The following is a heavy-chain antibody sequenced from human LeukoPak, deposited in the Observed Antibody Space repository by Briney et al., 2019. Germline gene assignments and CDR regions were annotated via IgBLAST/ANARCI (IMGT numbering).Heavy chain of an antibody. V-gene: IGHV1-69*05. CDR3: ARDSLPRGSYHILDDDHDAFHI. J-gene: IGHJ3*02. Sequence: SVKVSCKASGGTFSSYAISWVRQAPGQGLEWMGRIIPIFGTANYAQKFQGRVTITTDESTSTAYMELSSLRSEDTAVYYCARDSLPRGSYHILDDDHDAFHIWGQGTMVTVSS. CDR2: IIPIFGTA. D-gene: IGHD1-26*01. CDR1: GGTFSSYA.